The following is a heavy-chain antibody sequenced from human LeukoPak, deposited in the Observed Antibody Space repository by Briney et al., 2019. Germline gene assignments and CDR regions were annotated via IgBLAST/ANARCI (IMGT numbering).Heavy chain of an antibody. CDR1: GFTFSSYA. V-gene: IGHV3-23*01. D-gene: IGHD5-12*01. J-gene: IGHJ4*02. CDR2: ISGSGGST. CDR3: AKEAYSGYDLGYFDY. Sequence: GGSLRLSCAASGFTFSSYAMSWVRQAPGKGLEWVSGISGSGGSTYYADSVKSRFTISRDNSKNTLYLQMNSLRAEDTAVYYCAKEAYSGYDLGYFDYWGQGTLVTVSS.